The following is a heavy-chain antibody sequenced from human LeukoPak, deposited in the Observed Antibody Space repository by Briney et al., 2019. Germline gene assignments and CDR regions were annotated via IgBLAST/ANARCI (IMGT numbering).Heavy chain of an antibody. J-gene: IGHJ3*02. CDR3: ARGLNNRKSGRRFDVFEI. D-gene: IGHD1-14*01. CDR2: VYYSGST. Sequence: SETLSLTCTVSGSSISTYYWNWIRQPPGKGLEWIGYVYYSGSTNYNPSLKSRVTISADTSKNQFSLRLSSVTAADTAVYYCARGLNNRKSGRRFDVFEIWGQGTMVTVSS. CDR1: GSSISTYY. V-gene: IGHV4-59*01.